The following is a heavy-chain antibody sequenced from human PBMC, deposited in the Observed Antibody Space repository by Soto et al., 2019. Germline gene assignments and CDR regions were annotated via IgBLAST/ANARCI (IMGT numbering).Heavy chain of an antibody. J-gene: IGHJ6*02. CDR2: ISYDGSNK. V-gene: IGHV3-30-3*01. Sequence: GGSLRLSCAASGFTFSSYAMHWVRQAPGKGLEWVAVISYDGSNKYYADSVKGRFTISRDNSKNTLYLQMNSLRAEDTAVYYRAREFCTIFGAPCMDVWGQGTTVTVSS. CDR1: GFTFSSYA. D-gene: IGHD3-3*01. CDR3: AREFCTIFGAPCMDV.